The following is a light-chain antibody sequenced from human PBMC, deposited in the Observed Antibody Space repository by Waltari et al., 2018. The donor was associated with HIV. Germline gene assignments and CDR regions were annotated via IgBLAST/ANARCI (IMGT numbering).Light chain of an antibody. J-gene: IGKJ4*02. CDR1: QSILYSDGDTY. Sequence: DVVMTQSPLSLPVNLGQPASIACRSTQSILYSDGDTYLNWFHQRPGQSPRRLIYKVSNRDSGVPDRFSGSGSGTDFTLKISRVEAEDVGVYYCMQGTHWPPTFGGGTKVEIK. CDR2: KVS. CDR3: MQGTHWPPT. V-gene: IGKV2-30*01.